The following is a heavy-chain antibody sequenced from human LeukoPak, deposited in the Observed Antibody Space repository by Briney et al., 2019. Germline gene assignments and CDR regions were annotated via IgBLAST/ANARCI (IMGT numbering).Heavy chain of an antibody. CDR2: ISAYNGNT. CDR3: ARRSGYYYYMDV. Sequence: ASVKLSCKASGYTFTSYGISWVRQAPGQGLEWMGWISAYNGNTNYAQTLQGRGTMTTDTSTSTAYTELRSLRSDDTAVYYCARRSGYYYYMDVWGKGTTVTVSS. J-gene: IGHJ6*03. V-gene: IGHV1-18*01. CDR1: GYTFTSYG.